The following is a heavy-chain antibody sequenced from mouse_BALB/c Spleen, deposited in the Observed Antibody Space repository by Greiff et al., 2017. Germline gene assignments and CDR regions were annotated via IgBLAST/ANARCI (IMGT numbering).Heavy chain of an antibody. V-gene: IGHV14-1*02. J-gene: IGHJ4*01. Sequence: EVQLQQSGVELVRPGALVKLSCKASGFNIKDYYMHWVKQRPEQGLEWIGWIDPENGNTIYDPKFQGKASITADTSSNTAYLQLSSLTSEDTAVYYCARRLGGYRDYWGQGTSVTVSS. D-gene: IGHD3-3*01. CDR3: ARRLGGYRDY. CDR2: IDPENGNT. CDR1: GFNIKDYY.